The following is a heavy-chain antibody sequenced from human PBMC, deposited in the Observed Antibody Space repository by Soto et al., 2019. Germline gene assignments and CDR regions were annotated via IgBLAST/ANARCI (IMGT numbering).Heavy chain of an antibody. J-gene: IGHJ4*02. Sequence: ASVKVSCKASGYTFTGYAMHWVRQAPGQRLEWMGWINAGNGNTKYSQKFQGRFTITRDTCASTAYMELSSLRSEDTAVYYCVVAAQPYYFDYWGQGTLVTVSS. CDR2: INAGNGNT. CDR3: VVAAQPYYFDY. CDR1: GYTFTGYA. D-gene: IGHD2-15*01. V-gene: IGHV1-3*01.